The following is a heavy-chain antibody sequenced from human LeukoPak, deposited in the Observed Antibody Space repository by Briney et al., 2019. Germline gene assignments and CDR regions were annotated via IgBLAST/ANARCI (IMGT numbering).Heavy chain of an antibody. V-gene: IGHV3-43D*03. CDR1: GFTFDDYA. CDR3: AKPRRGTITTGPAYTH. CDR2: ISWDGGLT. D-gene: IGHD4-11*01. J-gene: IGHJ4*02. Sequence: GGSLRLSCAASGFTFDDYAMHWVRQAPGKGLEWVSLISWDGGLTYYADPMEGRFTISRDNSKYSLYLQMNSLRTEDTALYYCAKPRRGTITTGPAYTHWGQGTLVTVSS.